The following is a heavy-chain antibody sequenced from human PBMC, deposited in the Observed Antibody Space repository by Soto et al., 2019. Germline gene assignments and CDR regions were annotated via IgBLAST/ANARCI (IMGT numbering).Heavy chain of an antibody. D-gene: IGHD1-1*01. J-gene: IGHJ3*01. CDR3: ARYDAFKAFDL. CDR2: ISSGSVHI. V-gene: IGHV3-21*01. Sequence: VRQAPGKGLEWVASISSGSVHIDFADSVKGRFTISRDDVTNSVSLQMDSLRVEDTGIYYCARYDAFKAFDLWGQGTMVTVSS.